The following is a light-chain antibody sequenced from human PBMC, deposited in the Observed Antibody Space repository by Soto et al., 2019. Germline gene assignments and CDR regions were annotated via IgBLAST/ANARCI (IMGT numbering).Light chain of an antibody. CDR3: QQYGGSPLYT. CDR1: QSVSSRY. Sequence: EIVLTQSPGTLSLSPGERATLSCRASQSVSSRYLAWYQQKPGQAPRLLIYAASSRATGTPDRFSGSGSGTDLTLTINRLEPEDFALYYCQQYGGSPLYTFGQGTKLEIK. CDR2: AAS. J-gene: IGKJ2*01. V-gene: IGKV3-20*01.